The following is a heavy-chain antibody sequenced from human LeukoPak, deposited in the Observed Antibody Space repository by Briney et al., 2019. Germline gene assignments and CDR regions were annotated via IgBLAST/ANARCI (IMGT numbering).Heavy chain of an antibody. CDR1: GYSFTSYW. J-gene: IGHJ4*02. CDR2: IYPGDSDT. Sequence: GESLKISCKGSGYSFTSYWIGWVRQMPGKGREWMGIIYPGDSDTRYSPSFQGQVTISADKSISTAYLQWSSLKASDTAMYYCATLEYSSRGYFDYWGQGTLVTVSS. V-gene: IGHV5-51*01. D-gene: IGHD6-6*01. CDR3: ATLEYSSRGYFDY.